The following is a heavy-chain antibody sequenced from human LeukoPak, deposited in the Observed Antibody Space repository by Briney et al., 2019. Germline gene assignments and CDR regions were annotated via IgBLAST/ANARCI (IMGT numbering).Heavy chain of an antibody. Sequence: GGSLRLSCAASGFTFSSYWMHWVRQAPGRGLVWVSRINSDGSSTSYADSVKGRITISRDNAKNTLYLQMNSLRAEDTAVYYCARDFSSGWFGKYNWFDPWGQGTLVTVSS. V-gene: IGHV3-74*01. J-gene: IGHJ5*01. CDR2: INSDGSST. CDR1: GFTFSSYW. D-gene: IGHD6-19*01. CDR3: ARDFSSGWFGKYNWFDP.